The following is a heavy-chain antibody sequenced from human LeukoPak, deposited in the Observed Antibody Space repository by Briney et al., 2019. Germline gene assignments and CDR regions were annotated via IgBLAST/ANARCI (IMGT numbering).Heavy chain of an antibody. CDR2: IRYDGSNK. J-gene: IGHJ6*03. D-gene: IGHD5-18*01. Sequence: GGSLRLSCAASGFTFSTYGIHWVRQAPGKGLEWVAFIRYDGSNKYYADSVKGRFTISRDNAKNSLYLQMNSLRAEDTAVYYCARYGYGSGLYYYYYYMDVWGKGTTVTVSS. CDR3: ARYGYGSGLYYYYYYMDV. V-gene: IGHV3-30*02. CDR1: GFTFSTYG.